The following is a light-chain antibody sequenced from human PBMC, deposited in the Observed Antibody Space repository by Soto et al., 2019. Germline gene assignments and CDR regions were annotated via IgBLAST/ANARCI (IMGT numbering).Light chain of an antibody. J-gene: IGLJ2*01. V-gene: IGLV1-44*01. CDR1: NSNIGSNT. CDR2: TNN. Sequence: QAVVTQPPSASGTPGQRVIISCSGSNSNIGSNTANWYQQLPGTAPKLLIYTNNQRPSGVPDRFSGSKSGTSASLAISGLQSEDGADYYCAAWDDGLNGVVFGEGTKVTVL. CDR3: AAWDDGLNGVV.